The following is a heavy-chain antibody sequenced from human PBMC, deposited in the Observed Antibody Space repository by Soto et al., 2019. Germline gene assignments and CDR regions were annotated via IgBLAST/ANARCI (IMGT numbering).Heavy chain of an antibody. D-gene: IGHD6-13*01. V-gene: IGHV1-2*02. CDR1: GYTFTGYY. CDR3: ATITAAGTYHFDN. CDR2: INPNSGGT. Sequence: ASVKVSCKASGYTFTGYYMHWLRQALGQGLEWMGWINPNSGGTNYAQKFQGRVTMTRDTSISTAYMELSRLRSDDTAVYYCATITAAGTYHFDNWGQGALVTVSS. J-gene: IGHJ4*02.